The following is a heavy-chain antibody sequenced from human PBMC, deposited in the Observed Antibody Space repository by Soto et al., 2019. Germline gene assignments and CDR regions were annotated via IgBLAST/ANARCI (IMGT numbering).Heavy chain of an antibody. CDR3: AAILEKTSDAFDI. CDR1: GFTFSSYA. V-gene: IGHV3-21*01. CDR2: IXXSXCXI. D-gene: IGHD2-2*02. J-gene: IGHJ3*02. Sequence: GGSLRLSCAASGFTFSSYAMSWVRQAPGKGLEXVSXIXXSXCXIXXAXXXKGRFTISRDNAKNSLYLQMNSLRAEDTAVYYCAAILEKTSDAFDIWGQGTMVTVSS.